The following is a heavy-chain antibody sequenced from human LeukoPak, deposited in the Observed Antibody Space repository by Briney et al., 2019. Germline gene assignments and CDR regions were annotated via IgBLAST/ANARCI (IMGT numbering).Heavy chain of an antibody. Sequence: GESLKISCKGSGYSFASYWIAWVRQMPGKGLEWMGIIYPGDSDTRYSPSFQGQVTISADKSISTAYLQWSSLKASDTAMYYCTRGRGSVGASTTRFDPWGQGTLVTVSS. J-gene: IGHJ5*02. CDR2: IYPGDSDT. V-gene: IGHV5-51*01. CDR3: TRGRGSVGASTTRFDP. CDR1: GYSFASYW. D-gene: IGHD1-26*01.